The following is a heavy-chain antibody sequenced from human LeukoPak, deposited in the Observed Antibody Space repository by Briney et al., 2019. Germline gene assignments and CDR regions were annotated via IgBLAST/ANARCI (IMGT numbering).Heavy chain of an antibody. V-gene: IGHV4-39*01. Sequence: SETLSLTCTVSGGSISSSSYYWGWIRRPPGKGLEWIGSIYYSGSTYYNPSLKSRVTISVDTSKNQFSLKLSSVTAADTAVYYCASLLRWGTIDYWGQGTLVTVSS. D-gene: IGHD4-23*01. J-gene: IGHJ4*02. CDR3: ASLLRWGTIDY. CDR2: IYYSGST. CDR1: GGSISSSSYY.